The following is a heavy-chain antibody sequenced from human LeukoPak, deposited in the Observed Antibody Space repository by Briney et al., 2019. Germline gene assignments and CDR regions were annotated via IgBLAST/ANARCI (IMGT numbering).Heavy chain of an antibody. Sequence: PSETLSLTCTVSGGSISSSDYYWGWIRQPPGKGLEWIGSICCSGSTYYSPSLKSRVTISVDTSKNQFSLKLSSVTAADTAVYYCASDWTTVIGGAFDIWGQGTMVAVSS. CDR3: ASDWTTVIGGAFDI. CDR2: ICCSGST. J-gene: IGHJ3*02. V-gene: IGHV4-39*07. CDR1: GGSISSSDYY. D-gene: IGHD4-11*01.